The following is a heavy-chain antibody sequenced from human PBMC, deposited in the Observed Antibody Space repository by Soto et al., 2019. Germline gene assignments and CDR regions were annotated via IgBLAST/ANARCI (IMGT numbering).Heavy chain of an antibody. CDR2: ISSSSSYT. V-gene: IGHV3-11*05. CDR3: ARDHHRYSGYDYVDY. Sequence: QVQLVESGGGLVKPGGSLRLSCAASGFTFSDYYMSWIRQAPGKGLEWVSYISSSSSYTNYADSVKGRFTISRDNAKNSLYLLMNSLRAEDTALYYCARDHHRYSGYDYVDYWGQGTLVTVSS. D-gene: IGHD5-12*01. CDR1: GFTFSDYY. J-gene: IGHJ4*02.